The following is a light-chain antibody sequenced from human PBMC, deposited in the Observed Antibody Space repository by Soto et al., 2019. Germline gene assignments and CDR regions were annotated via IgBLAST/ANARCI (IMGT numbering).Light chain of an antibody. Sequence: EVVMRQSPATMSVSPGETATLACRASQSVSNKLAWYQQRPGQAPRLLIYAPDTRATGIPDRFSGSGYGREFTLTISSLQSEDVAADYCQQYNNWPPWTFGQGTKVEVK. V-gene: IGKV3-15*01. J-gene: IGKJ1*01. CDR1: QSVSNK. CDR2: APD. CDR3: QQYNNWPPWT.